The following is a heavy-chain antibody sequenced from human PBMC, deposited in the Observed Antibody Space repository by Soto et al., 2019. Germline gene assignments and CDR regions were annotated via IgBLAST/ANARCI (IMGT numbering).Heavy chain of an antibody. CDR3: ARWVGIRYFDY. CDR2: IASDGGDK. J-gene: IGHJ4*02. V-gene: IGHV3-30*03. Sequence: SLRLSCAASGFTFSSYGMHWVRQAPGKGLEWVAVIASDGGDKKYIDSVKGRFTISRDYSKNQFSLQLNSVTPEDTAVYYCARWVGIRYFDYWGQGTLVTVSS. CDR1: GFTFSSYG. D-gene: IGHD2-21*01.